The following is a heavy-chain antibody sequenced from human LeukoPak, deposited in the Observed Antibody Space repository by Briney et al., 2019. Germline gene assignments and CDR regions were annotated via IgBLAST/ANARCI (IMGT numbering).Heavy chain of an antibody. V-gene: IGHV1-2*02. Sequence: ASVKVSCKASGYTFTGHYMHWVRQAPGQGLEWMGWINPDSGDTNYAQRFHGRVTMTRDKSITTAYMELSRVRYDDTAVYYCARAREESTGNYDAFDIWGQGTMVTVSS. D-gene: IGHD1-1*01. CDR3: ARAREESTGNYDAFDI. CDR1: GYTFTGHY. J-gene: IGHJ3*02. CDR2: INPDSGDT.